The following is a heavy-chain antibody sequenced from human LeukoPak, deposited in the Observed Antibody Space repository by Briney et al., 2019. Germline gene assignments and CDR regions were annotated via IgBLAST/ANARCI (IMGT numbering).Heavy chain of an antibody. CDR3: ARTMVRGGYFDY. CDR1: GGSFSGYY. CDR2: INHSGST. J-gene: IGHJ4*02. D-gene: IGHD3-10*01. Sequence: SETLSLTCAVYGGSFSGYYWSWIRQPPGKGLEWIGEINHSGSTNYNPSLKSRVTISVDTSKNQFSLKLSSVTAADTAVYYCARTMVRGGYFDYWGQGTLVTVSS. V-gene: IGHV4-34*01.